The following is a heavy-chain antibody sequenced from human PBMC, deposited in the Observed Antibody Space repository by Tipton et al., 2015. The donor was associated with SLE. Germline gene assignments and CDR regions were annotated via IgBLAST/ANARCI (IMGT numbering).Heavy chain of an antibody. CDR3: ARATRIIAATATSPHYFDY. CDR2: LYATGGS. CDR1: GYPISSGHY. V-gene: IGHV4-38-2*01. Sequence: TLSLTCAVSGYPISSGHYWGWIRQPPGKGLEWIGSLYATGGSDYNPSLKSRLTMSLDTLKNQFSLSLSSVTAADSAIYYCARATRIIAATATSPHYFDYWGQGALVTVSS. D-gene: IGHD6-25*01. J-gene: IGHJ4*02.